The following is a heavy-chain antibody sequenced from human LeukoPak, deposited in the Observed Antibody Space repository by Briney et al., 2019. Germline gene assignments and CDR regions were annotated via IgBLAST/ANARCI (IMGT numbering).Heavy chain of an antibody. CDR1: GFTFTTYS. CDR3: ARDLNSGYYPYYFDY. J-gene: IGHJ4*02. V-gene: IGHV3-48*02. D-gene: IGHD3-22*01. CDR2: ISGSSSTM. Sequence: EGSLRLSCEASGFTFTTYSMNWVRQAPGKGLEWVSYISGSSSTMYYADSVKGRFTISRDNAKKSLYLQMNSLRDEDTAVYYCARDLNSGYYPYYFDYWGQGTLVTVSS.